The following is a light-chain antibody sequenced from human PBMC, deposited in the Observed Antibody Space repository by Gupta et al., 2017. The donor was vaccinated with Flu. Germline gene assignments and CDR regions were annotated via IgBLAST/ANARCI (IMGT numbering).Light chain of an antibody. V-gene: IGLV1-44*01. CDR2: SND. CDR3: AAWDDSLNAWV. CDR1: SSNIGSNT. J-gene: IGLJ3*02. Sequence: QSVLPQPPSASGTPGQRVIISCSGSSSNIGSNTVNWYQQLPGTAPKLLIYSNDQRPSGVPDRFSGSKSGTSASLAISGLQSEDEADYYCAAWDDSLNAWVFGGGTKLTVL.